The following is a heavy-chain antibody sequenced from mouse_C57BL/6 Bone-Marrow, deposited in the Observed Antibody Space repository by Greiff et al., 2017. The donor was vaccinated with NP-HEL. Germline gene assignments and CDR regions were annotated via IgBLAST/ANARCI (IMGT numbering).Heavy chain of an antibody. Sequence: QVQLQQSGPELVKPGASVKISCKASGYSFTSYYIHWVKQRPGQGLEWIGWIYPGSGNTKYNEKFKGKATLTADPSSSTAYMQLSSLTSEDSAVYYCARCYYDYDRAWFAYWGQGTLVTVSA. CDR1: GYSFTSYY. CDR2: IYPGSGNT. V-gene: IGHV1-66*01. J-gene: IGHJ3*01. CDR3: ARCYYDYDRAWFAY. D-gene: IGHD2-4*01.